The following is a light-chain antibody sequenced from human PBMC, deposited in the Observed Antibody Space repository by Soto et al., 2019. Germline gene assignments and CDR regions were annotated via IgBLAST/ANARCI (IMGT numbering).Light chain of an antibody. CDR1: QTISTW. V-gene: IGKV1-5*03. Sequence: DIQMTQSPSTLSGSVGDRVTITCLASQTISTWLAWYQQKPGKVPKILIYKASTLEGGVPSRFSGSGSGTEFTLTISSLQPDDFATYYCQHYNSYSATFGQGTKVDIK. J-gene: IGKJ1*01. CDR3: QHYNSYSAT. CDR2: KAS.